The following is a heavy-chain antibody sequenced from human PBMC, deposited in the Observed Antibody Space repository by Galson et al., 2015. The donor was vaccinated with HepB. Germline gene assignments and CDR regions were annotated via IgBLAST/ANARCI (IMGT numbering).Heavy chain of an antibody. D-gene: IGHD4-17*01. CDR2: ISSSSSYI. Sequence: SLRLSCAASGFTFSSYSMNWVRQAPGKGLEWVSSISSSSSYIYYAYSVKGRFTISRDNAKNSLYLQMNSLRAEDTAVYYCARGSTVTTYWAFDIWGQGTMVTVSS. V-gene: IGHV3-21*01. CDR1: GFTFSSYS. CDR3: ARGSTVTTYWAFDI. J-gene: IGHJ3*02.